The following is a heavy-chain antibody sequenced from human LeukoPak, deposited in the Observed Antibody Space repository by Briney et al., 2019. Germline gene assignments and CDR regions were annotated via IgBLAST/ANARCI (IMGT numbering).Heavy chain of an antibody. J-gene: IGHJ4*02. CDR3: ARQVRAAMVPSALALGY. V-gene: IGHV1-18*01. Sequence: ASLKVSCKASGYTFTSYGISWVRQAPGQGLEWMGWISAYNGNTNYAQKLQGRVTMTTDTSTSTAYMELRSLRSDDTAVYYCARQVRAAMVPSALALGYWGQGTLVTVSS. CDR2: ISAYNGNT. CDR1: GYTFTSYG. D-gene: IGHD5-18*01.